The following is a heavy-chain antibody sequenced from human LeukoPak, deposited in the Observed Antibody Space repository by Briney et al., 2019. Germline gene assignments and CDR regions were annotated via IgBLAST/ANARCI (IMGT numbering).Heavy chain of an antibody. V-gene: IGHV3-74*01. CDR3: ARDQYYYDSSGYYSSYYFDY. CDR2: INSDGSST. Sequence: GGSLRLSCAASGFTFNTYTMNWVRQAPGKGLVWVSRINSDGSSTSYADSVKGRFTISRDNAKNTLYLQMNSLRAEDTAVYYCARDQYYYDSSGYYSSYYFDYWGQGTLVTVSS. J-gene: IGHJ4*02. CDR1: GFTFNTYT. D-gene: IGHD3-22*01.